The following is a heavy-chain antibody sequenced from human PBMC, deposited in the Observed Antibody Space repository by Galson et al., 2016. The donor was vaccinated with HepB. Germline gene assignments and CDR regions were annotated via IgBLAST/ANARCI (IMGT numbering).Heavy chain of an antibody. CDR2: ISAGGSST. CDR1: GXXISXXX. V-gene: IGHV3-23*01. Sequence: SLRLXCAASGXXISXXXMSXXXQAXXKGLEXVSSISAGGSSTNYADSVKGRVTISRDDSKNTVYLQMNTLRAEDTAVYYCARGLKLLYFGDLSWGQGTLVAVSS. D-gene: IGHD3-10*01. J-gene: IGHJ5*02. CDR3: ARGLKLLYFGDLS.